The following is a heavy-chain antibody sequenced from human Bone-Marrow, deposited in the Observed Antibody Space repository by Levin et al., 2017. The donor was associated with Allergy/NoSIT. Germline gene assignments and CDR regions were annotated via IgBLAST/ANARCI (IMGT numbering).Heavy chain of an antibody. CDR2: AENRANSYTT. CDR1: GFTFSDHF. D-gene: IGHD2-15*01. CDR3: ARASPYKSSGRGYPHHDMDV. Sequence: GGSLRLSCAASGFTFSDHFMDWVRQAPGKGLEWVGRAENRANSYTTRYAASVKGRFTISRDDSKNSLYLQMNSLKTEDTAVYYCARASPYKSSGRGYPHHDMDVGGQGTTVTVSS. J-gene: IGHJ6*02. V-gene: IGHV3-72*01.